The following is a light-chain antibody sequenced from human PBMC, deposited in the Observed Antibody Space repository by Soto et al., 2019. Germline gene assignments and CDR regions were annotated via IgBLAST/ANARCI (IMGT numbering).Light chain of an antibody. CDR1: QDIRTD. V-gene: IGKV1-17*01. Sequence: DTQMTQSPSSLSASVGDRVTITCRASQDIRTDLAWYQQKPGKAPKRLIYKASSLESGVPSRFSGSGSGTEFTLTISSLQPDDFATYYCQQYNSYPWTFGQGTKVDIK. CDR2: KAS. CDR3: QQYNSYPWT. J-gene: IGKJ1*01.